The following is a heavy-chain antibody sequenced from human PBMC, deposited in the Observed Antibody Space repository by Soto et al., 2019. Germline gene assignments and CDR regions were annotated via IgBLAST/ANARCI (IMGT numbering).Heavy chain of an antibody. D-gene: IGHD3-22*01. J-gene: IGHJ6*02. CDR3: ASAGRADSSGPRRNYYDYGMDV. CDR2: IYYSGST. CDR1: GGSISSSSYY. Sequence: PSETLSLTCIVSGGSISSSSYYCGWIRQPPGKGLEWIGSIYYSGSTYYNPSLKSRVTIYVDTSKNQFSLKLSSVTAADTAVYYCASAGRADSSGPRRNYYDYGMDVWVQGPTVTDSS. V-gene: IGHV4-39*01.